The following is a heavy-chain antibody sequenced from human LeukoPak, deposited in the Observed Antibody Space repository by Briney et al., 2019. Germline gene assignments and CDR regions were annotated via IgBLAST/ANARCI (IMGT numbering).Heavy chain of an antibody. Sequence: GGSLRLSCAASGFTFSSYGMSWVHQAPGKGLEWVSAISGSGGSTYYADSVKGRFTISRDNSKNTLYLQMNSLRAEDTAVYYCAKQLWFGESRDYWGQGTLVTVSS. CDR3: AKQLWFGESRDY. V-gene: IGHV3-23*01. CDR2: ISGSGGST. D-gene: IGHD3-10*01. J-gene: IGHJ4*02. CDR1: GFTFSSYG.